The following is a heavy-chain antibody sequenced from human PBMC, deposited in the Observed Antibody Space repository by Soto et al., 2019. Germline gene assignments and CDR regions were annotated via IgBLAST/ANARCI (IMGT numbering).Heavy chain of an antibody. CDR3: AREYSSSATHHKFYYYYYYGMDV. D-gene: IGHD6-6*01. CDR2: ISYDGSNK. J-gene: IGHJ6*02. V-gene: IGHV3-30-3*01. CDR1: GFTFSSNA. Sequence: QVQLVESGGGVVQPGRSLRLSCAASGFTFSSNAMHWVRQAPGKGLEWVAVISYDGSNKYYADSVKGRFTISRDNSKNTLYLQVNSLRAEDTAVYYCAREYSSSATHHKFYYYYYYGMDVWGQGTTVTVSS.